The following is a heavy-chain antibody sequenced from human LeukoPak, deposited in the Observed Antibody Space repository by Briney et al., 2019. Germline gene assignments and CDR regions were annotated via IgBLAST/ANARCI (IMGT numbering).Heavy chain of an antibody. V-gene: IGHV4-39*01. CDR1: GGSISSSSYY. Sequence: SETLSLTCTVSGGSISSSSYYWVWIRQPPGKGLEWIGSIYYSGSTYYNPSLKSRVTIYVYTTKNQFSLKLVSVPAADTAVYYCARLEGSYGPLIDYWGQGNLVTV. D-gene: IGHD1-26*01. J-gene: IGHJ4*02. CDR2: IYYSGST. CDR3: ARLEGSYGPLIDY.